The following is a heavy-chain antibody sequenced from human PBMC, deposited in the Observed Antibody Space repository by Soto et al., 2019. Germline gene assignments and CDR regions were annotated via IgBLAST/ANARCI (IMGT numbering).Heavy chain of an antibody. D-gene: IGHD3-22*01. CDR1: GFSISNYW. Sequence: EVQLVESGGGLVQPGGSLRLSCAASGFSISNYWMTWVRQAPGKGLEWVANIKEDGTEEYYVDSVKGRFTISRDNAKNSLYLKMNSLRAEDTAVYYCARDLTPEILPYYYDANDIWGQGTLVTVSS. CDR2: IKEDGTEE. V-gene: IGHV3-7*01. J-gene: IGHJ3*02. CDR3: ARDLTPEILPYYYDANDI.